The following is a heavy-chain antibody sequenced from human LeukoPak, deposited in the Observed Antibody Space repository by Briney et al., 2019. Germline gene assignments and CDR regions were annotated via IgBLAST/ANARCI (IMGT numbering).Heavy chain of an antibody. J-gene: IGHJ4*02. Sequence: GGSLNLSGAASGLPFDDYGMTWVRPAPGKGLEWVHGINWNGGSTGYAASVKGRFTISRDNAKNSLCLQMNSLRAEDTALYYCARAYEAVAGAFDYWGQGTLVTVSS. CDR1: GLPFDDYG. V-gene: IGHV3-20*04. CDR3: ARAYEAVAGAFDY. D-gene: IGHD6-19*01. CDR2: INWNGGST.